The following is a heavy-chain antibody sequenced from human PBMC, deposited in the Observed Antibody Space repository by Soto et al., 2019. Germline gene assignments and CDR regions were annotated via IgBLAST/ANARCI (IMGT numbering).Heavy chain of an antibody. CDR3: ALRSMAVVPEY. Sequence: SETLSLSCAVYGGSLSDTYWNWFRQPPGKGLEWIGEINHNTTTIYNPSLTSRVAISVDTSKNHFSLKLTSVTAVYTAVYYCALRSMAVVPEYWGQGTLVTVSS. CDR1: GGSLSDTY. V-gene: IGHV4-34*01. CDR2: INHNTTT. D-gene: IGHD3-22*01. J-gene: IGHJ4*02.